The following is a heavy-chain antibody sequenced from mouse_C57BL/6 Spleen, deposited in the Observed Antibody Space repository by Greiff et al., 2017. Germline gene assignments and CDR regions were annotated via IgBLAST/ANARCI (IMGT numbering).Heavy chain of an antibody. CDR3: ATTGTEVYFEV. V-gene: IGHV1-80*01. CDR2: IYPGDGDL. J-gene: IGHJ1*03. CDR1: GYAFSSYW. Sequence: QVQLQQSGAELVKPGASVKISCKASGYAFSSYWMNWVQQRPGKGLEWIGQIYPGDGDLNYNGKFKGKATLTADKSSSTAYMQLSSLTSEDSAVYFCATTGTEVYFEVWGTGTTVTVSS. D-gene: IGHD1-2*01.